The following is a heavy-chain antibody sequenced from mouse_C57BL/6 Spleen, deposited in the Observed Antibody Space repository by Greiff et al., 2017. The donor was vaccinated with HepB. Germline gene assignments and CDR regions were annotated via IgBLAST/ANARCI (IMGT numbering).Heavy chain of an antibody. CDR3: ARDNDYGWYFDV. J-gene: IGHJ1*03. V-gene: IGHV5-16*01. Sequence: EVQVVESEGGLVQPGSSMKLSCTASGFTFSDYYMAWVRQVPEKGLEWVANINYDGSSTYYLDSLKSRFIISRDNAKNILYLQMSSLKSEDTATYYCARDNDYGWYFDVWGTGTTVTVSS. CDR1: GFTFSDYY. D-gene: IGHD2-4*01. CDR2: INYDGSST.